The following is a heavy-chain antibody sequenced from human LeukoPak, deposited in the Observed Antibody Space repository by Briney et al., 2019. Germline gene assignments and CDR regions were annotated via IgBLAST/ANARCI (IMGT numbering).Heavy chain of an antibody. CDR3: AREGGDSGSEAQDYYYYGMDV. Sequence: ASVKVSCKASGYTFTSYGISWVRQAPGQGLEWMGWISAYNGNTNYAQKLQGRVTMTTDTSTSTAYMELRSLGSDDTAVYYCAREGGDSGSEAQDYYYYGMDVWGQGTTVTVSS. V-gene: IGHV1-18*01. CDR2: ISAYNGNT. CDR1: GYTFTSYG. J-gene: IGHJ6*02. D-gene: IGHD6-6*01.